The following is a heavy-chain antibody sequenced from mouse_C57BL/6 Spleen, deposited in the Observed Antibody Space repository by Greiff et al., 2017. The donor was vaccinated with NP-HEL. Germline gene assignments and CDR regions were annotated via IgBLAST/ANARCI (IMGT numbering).Heavy chain of an antibody. CDR2: IYPGSGNT. D-gene: IGHD2-1*01. CDR1: GYTFTDYY. V-gene: IGHV1-76*01. J-gene: IGHJ1*03. CDR3: ARDGNYPHWYFDV. Sequence: QVQLKESGAELVRPGASVKLSCKASGYTFTDYYINWVKQRPGQGLEWIARIYPGSGNTYYNEKFKGKATLTAEKSSSTAYMQLSSLTSEDSAVYFCARDGNYPHWYFDVWGTGTTVTVSS.